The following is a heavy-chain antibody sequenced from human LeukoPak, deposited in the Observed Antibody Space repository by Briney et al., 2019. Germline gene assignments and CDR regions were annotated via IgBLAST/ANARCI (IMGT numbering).Heavy chain of an antibody. V-gene: IGHV3-7*01. J-gene: IGHJ4*02. CDR1: GFTFSSYW. CDR3: AREVTIFGVVTLYYFDY. CDR2: IKQDGSEK. Sequence: GGSLRLSCAASGFTFSSYWMSWVRQAPGKGLEWVANIKQDGSEKYYVDSVKGRFTISRDNAKNSLYLQMNSLRAEDTAVYYCAREVTIFGVVTLYYFDYWGQGTLVTVSS. D-gene: IGHD3-3*01.